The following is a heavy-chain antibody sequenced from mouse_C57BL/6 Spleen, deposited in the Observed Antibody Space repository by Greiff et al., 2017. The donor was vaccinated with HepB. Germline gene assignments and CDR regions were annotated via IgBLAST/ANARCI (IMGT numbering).Heavy chain of an antibody. D-gene: IGHD1-1*01. V-gene: IGHV14-1*01. J-gene: IGHJ3*01. CDR2: IDPEDGDT. Sequence: VQLQQSGAELVRPGASVKLSCTASGFNIKDYYMHWVKQRPEQGLEWIGRIDPEDGDTEYAPKFQGKATMTADTSSNTAYLQLSSLTSEDTAVYYCTTPITTVVATIAYWGQGTLVTVSA. CDR1: GFNIKDYY. CDR3: TTPITTVVATIAY.